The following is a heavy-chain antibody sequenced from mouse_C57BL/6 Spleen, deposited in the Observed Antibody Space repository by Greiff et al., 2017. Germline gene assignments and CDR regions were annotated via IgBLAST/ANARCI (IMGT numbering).Heavy chain of an antibody. CDR3: AGRYDGYSDY. CDR2: ISSGGSYT. D-gene: IGHD2-3*01. Sequence: EVKLMESGGDLVKPGGSLKLSCAASGFTFSSYGMHWVRQTPDQRLEWVATISSGGSYTYYTDSVKGRYTISRDNAKNTRYLQMSSLKSEDTAMYYCAGRYDGYSDYWGQGTTLAVSS. CDR1: GFTFSSYG. V-gene: IGHV5-6*02. J-gene: IGHJ2*01.